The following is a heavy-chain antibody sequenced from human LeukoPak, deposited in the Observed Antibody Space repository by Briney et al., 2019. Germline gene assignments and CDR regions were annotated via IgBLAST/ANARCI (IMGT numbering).Heavy chain of an antibody. Sequence: ASVKLSCKASGGTFSSYAISWVRQAPGQGLEWMGRIIPILGIANYAQKFQGRVTITADKSTSTAYMELSSLRSEDTAVYYCARDTTPPAWGFYYYYGMDVWGQGTTVTVSS. J-gene: IGHJ6*02. CDR1: GGTFSSYA. V-gene: IGHV1-69*04. D-gene: IGHD3-16*01. CDR2: IIPILGIA. CDR3: ARDTTPPAWGFYYYYGMDV.